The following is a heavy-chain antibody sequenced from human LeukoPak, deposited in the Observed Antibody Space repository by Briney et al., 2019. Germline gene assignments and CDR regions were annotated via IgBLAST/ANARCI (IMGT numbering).Heavy chain of an antibody. Sequence: SETLSLTCAVYGGSFSGYYWSWIRQPPGKGLEWIGEINHSGSTNYNSSLKSRVTISVDTSKNQFSLKLSSVTAADTAVYYCARGGRYYDSSGPPPLDYWGQGTLVTVSS. CDR2: INHSGST. V-gene: IGHV4-34*01. CDR3: ARGGRYYDSSGPPPLDY. CDR1: GGSFSGYY. J-gene: IGHJ4*02. D-gene: IGHD3-22*01.